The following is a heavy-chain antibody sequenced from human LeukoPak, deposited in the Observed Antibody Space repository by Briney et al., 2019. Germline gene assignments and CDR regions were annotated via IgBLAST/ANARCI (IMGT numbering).Heavy chain of an antibody. Sequence: SSETLSLTCTVSGGSISSSSYYWGWIRQPPGKGLEWIGSIYYSGSTYYNPSLKSRVTISVDTSKNQFSLKLSSVTAADTAVYYCASPKRYNWNEERFDPWGQGTLVTVSS. CDR3: ASPKRYNWNEERFDP. D-gene: IGHD1-20*01. CDR1: GGSISSSSYY. J-gene: IGHJ5*02. V-gene: IGHV4-39*01. CDR2: IYYSGST.